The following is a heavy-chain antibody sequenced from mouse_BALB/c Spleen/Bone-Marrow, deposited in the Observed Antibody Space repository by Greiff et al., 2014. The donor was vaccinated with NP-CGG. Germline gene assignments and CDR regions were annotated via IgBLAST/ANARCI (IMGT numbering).Heavy chain of an antibody. CDR2: INSDGGST. V-gene: IGHV5-2*01. CDR1: EYEFPSHD. Sequence: EVKLVESGGGLVQPGESLKLSCESNEYEFPSHDMSWVRKTLGKRLELVAAINSDGGSTYYPDTMERRFIISRDNTNKTLYLQMSSLRSEDTALYCCARHGGYGPFACWGQGTLVTVSA. D-gene: IGHD2-2*01. J-gene: IGHJ3*01. CDR3: ARHGGYGPFAC.